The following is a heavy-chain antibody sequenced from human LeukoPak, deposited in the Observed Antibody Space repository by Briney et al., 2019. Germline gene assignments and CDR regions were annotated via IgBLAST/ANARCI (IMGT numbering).Heavy chain of an antibody. V-gene: IGHV4-59*08. Sequence: SETLSLTCTVSGGSISSYYWSWIRQPPGKGLEWIGYIYYSGGTNYNPSLKSRVTISVDTSKNQFSLKLSSVTAADTAVYYCARKGDFWSGYYYNWFDPWGQGTLVTVSS. CDR1: GGSISSYY. D-gene: IGHD3-3*01. CDR3: ARKGDFWSGYYYNWFDP. J-gene: IGHJ5*02. CDR2: IYYSGGT.